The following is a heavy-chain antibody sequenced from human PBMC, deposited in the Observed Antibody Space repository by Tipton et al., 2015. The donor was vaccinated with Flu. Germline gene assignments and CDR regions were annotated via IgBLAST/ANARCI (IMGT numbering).Heavy chain of an antibody. CDR1: GYPFGRYG. Sequence: QSGAEVKKPGASVKVSCKASGYPFGRYGVGWVRQAPGQGLEWMGWISAYNGNTNYAQMFQGRLTRTTDTSTITAFMELRVLKSDDTGVYYCVSGGRDGVHECAFHTRGQGTLVSVS. CDR2: ISAYNGNT. CDR3: VSGGRDGVHECAFHT. D-gene: IGHD3-10*01. V-gene: IGHV1-18*04. J-gene: IGHJ3*02.